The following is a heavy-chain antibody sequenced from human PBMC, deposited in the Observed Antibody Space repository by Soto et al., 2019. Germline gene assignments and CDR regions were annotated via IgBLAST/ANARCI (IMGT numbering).Heavy chain of an antibody. D-gene: IGHD3-10*01. CDR1: GFTLSGRS. J-gene: IGHJ6*04. V-gene: IGHV3-74*01. CDR3: ARGWFGPDV. CDR2: IDNAGTDS. Sequence: EVQLVESGGGLVQPGGSLRLSCAASGFTLSGRSMHWVRQAPGKGLVWVSGIDNAGTDSTYADSVKGRFTSSRDNAKNMLYLQRNSLRVEDTAVYYCARGWFGPDVWGKVTTVTVSS.